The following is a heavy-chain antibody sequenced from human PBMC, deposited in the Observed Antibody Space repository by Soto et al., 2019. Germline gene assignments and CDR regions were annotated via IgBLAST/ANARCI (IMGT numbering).Heavy chain of an antibody. CDR2: IYWNDDK. CDR3: AHRPPNTRYDLLNWFDP. CDR1: GFSLSTSGVG. D-gene: IGHD5-12*01. V-gene: IGHV2-5*01. Sequence: QITLKESGPTLVKPTQTLTLTCTFSGFSLSTSGVGVGWIRQPPGKALEWLALIYWNDDKRYSPSLKSRLTITKDTSKNQVVLTMTNMDPVDTATYYCAHRPPNTRYDLLNWFDPWGQGTLVTVSS. J-gene: IGHJ5*02.